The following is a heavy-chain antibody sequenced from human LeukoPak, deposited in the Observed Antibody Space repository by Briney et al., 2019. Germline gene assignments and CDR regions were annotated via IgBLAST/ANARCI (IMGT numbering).Heavy chain of an antibody. J-gene: IGHJ3*02. CDR2: IKEDGSEK. Sequence: GGSLRLSCAVSGFTFSSYWMTWVRQAPGKGLEWVAKIKEDGSEKYYVDSVKGRFTISRDNAKNSLYLQMNSLRAEDTAVYYCARDLTSHSDDAFDIWGQGTMVTVSS. D-gene: IGHD2-2*01. CDR1: GFTFSSYW. V-gene: IGHV3-7*03. CDR3: ARDLTSHSDDAFDI.